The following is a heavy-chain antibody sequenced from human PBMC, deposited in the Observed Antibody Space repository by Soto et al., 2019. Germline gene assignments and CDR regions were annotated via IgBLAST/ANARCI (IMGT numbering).Heavy chain of an antibody. CDR1: GYTFTSYG. V-gene: IGHV1-18*01. D-gene: IGHD3-3*01. CDR3: AGPLEWGLPYGMDV. Sequence: ASVKVSCKASGYTFTSYGISWVRQAPGQGLEWMGWISAYNGNTNYAQKLQGRVTMTTDTSTSTAYMELRSLRSDDTAVYYCAGPLEWGLPYGMDVWGQGTTVTVSS. J-gene: IGHJ6*02. CDR2: ISAYNGNT.